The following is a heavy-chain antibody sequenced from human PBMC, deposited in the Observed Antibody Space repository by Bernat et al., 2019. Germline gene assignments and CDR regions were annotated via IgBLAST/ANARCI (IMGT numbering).Heavy chain of an antibody. CDR3: AKDMRFHVVAGEGFDY. J-gene: IGHJ4*02. CDR1: GFTFDDYA. D-gene: IGHD6-19*01. V-gene: IGHV3-9*01. CDR2: ISWNSGSI. Sequence: EVQLVESGGGLVQPGRSLRLSCAASGFTFDDYAMHWVRQAPGKGLEWVSGISWNSGSIGYADSVKGRFTISRDNAKNSLYLQMNSLRAEDTALYYCAKDMRFHVVAGEGFDYWGQGTLVTVSS.